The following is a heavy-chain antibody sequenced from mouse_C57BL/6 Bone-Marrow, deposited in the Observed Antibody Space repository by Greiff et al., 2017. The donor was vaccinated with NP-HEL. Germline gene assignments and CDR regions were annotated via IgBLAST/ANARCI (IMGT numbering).Heavy chain of an antibody. CDR3: ARVLLFAY. D-gene: IGHD2-3*01. J-gene: IGHJ3*01. CDR1: GFTFSSYG. Sequence: DVKLVESGGDLVKPGGSLKLSCAASGFTFSSYGMSWVRQTPDKRLEWVATISDGGSYTYYPDNVKGRFTISRDNAKNNLYLQMSHLKSEDTAMYYCARVLLFAYWGQGTLVTVSA. CDR2: ISDGGSYT. V-gene: IGHV5-4*03.